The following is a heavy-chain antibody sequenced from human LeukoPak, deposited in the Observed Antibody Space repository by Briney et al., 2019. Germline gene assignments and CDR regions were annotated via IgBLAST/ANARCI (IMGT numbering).Heavy chain of an antibody. J-gene: IGHJ4*02. Sequence: SETLSLTCAVYGGSFSGYYWSWIRPPPGKGLEWIGEINHSGSTNYNPSLKSRVTISVDTSKNQFSLKLSSVTAADTAVYYCARRMVRGVMSSVHFDYWGQGTLVTVSS. CDR1: GGSFSGYY. V-gene: IGHV4-34*01. CDR3: ARRMVRGVMSSVHFDY. CDR2: INHSGST. D-gene: IGHD3-10*01.